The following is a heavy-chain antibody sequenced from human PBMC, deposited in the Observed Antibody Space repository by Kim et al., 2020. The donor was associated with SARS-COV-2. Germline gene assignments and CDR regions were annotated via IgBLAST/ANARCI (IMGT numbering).Heavy chain of an antibody. Sequence: GESLKISCKGSGYTFTNYWIGWVRQMPGKGLAWMGSIYPGDSDTRYSPSFQGQVTIPADKSISTAYLQWSNLQASETAMYYCARHMRARPYDYWGQGTLVTVSS. V-gene: IGHV5-51*01. CDR1: GYTFTNYW. CDR3: ARHMRARPYDY. J-gene: IGHJ4*02. CDR2: IYPGDSDT. D-gene: IGHD2-2*01.